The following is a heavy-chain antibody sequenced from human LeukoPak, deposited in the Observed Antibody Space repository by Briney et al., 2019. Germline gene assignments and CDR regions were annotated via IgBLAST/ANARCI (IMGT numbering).Heavy chain of an antibody. J-gene: IGHJ3*02. Sequence: PSETLSLTCSVAAGSIISSSYYSGWIRQPPGKRLEWIGSIYYSGSTYYNPSLKSRVTISVDTSKNHFFLRLSFVTAADTAVYYCARRIVYDSSGYYYERDAFDIWGQGTMVTVSS. CDR3: ARRIVYDSSGYYYERDAFDI. V-gene: IGHV4-39*02. D-gene: IGHD3-22*01. CDR1: AGSIISSSYY. CDR2: IYYSGST.